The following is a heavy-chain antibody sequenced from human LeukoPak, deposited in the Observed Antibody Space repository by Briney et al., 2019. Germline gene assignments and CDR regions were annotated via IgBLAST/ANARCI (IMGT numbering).Heavy chain of an antibody. CDR2: ISSTSAYT. Sequence: GGSLRLSCIASGSPFHKYTMSWVRQAPGKGLEWVSSISSTSAYTNYADSVEGRFTISRDNAENSLFLQMNNLRAEDTAVYYCARQSQNKAARRRGAFDIWGQGTMVTVSS. V-gene: IGHV3-21*01. CDR1: GSPFHKYT. D-gene: IGHD6-6*01. J-gene: IGHJ3*02. CDR3: ARQSQNKAARRRGAFDI.